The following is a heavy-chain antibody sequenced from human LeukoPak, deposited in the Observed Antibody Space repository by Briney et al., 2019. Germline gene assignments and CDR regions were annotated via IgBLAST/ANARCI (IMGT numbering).Heavy chain of an antibody. V-gene: IGHV5-51*01. J-gene: IGHJ4*02. D-gene: IGHD5-18*01. CDR2: IYPGDSDT. CDR1: GYSFISYW. CDR3: VRHEYSSGKRYFDY. Sequence: GESLKISCKGSGYSFISYWIGWVRQMPGKGLECMGIIYPGDSDTRYYPSFQGQVTISADKSISTAYLQWSSLKASDTAIYYCVRHEYSSGKRYFDYWGQGTLVTVSS.